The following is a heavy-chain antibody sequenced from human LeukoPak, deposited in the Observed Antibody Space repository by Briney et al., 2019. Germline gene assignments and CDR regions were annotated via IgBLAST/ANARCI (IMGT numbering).Heavy chain of an antibody. V-gene: IGHV3-33*01. Sequence: GRSLRLSCAASGFTFSSYGMHWVRQAPGKGLEWVAVIWYDGSNKYYADSVKGRFTISRDNAKNSLYLQMNSLRAEDTAVYYCARGWCPHCLGDWGKGTTVTVSS. D-gene: IGHD2-8*02. CDR3: ARGWCPHCLGD. CDR2: IWYDGSNK. J-gene: IGHJ6*04. CDR1: GFTFSSYG.